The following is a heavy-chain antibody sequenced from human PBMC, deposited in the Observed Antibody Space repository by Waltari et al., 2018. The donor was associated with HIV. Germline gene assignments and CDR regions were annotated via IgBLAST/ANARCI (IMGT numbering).Heavy chain of an antibody. CDR2: IYISGST. J-gene: IGHJ6*02. D-gene: IGHD3-22*01. CDR3: ARTEVHYYDSSGYAGLTGYGMDV. Sequence: QVQLQESGPGLVKPSETLSLTCTVSGGSISSYYWSRIRQPAGKGLEWIGRIYISGSTNYNPTLKSRVTMSVDTSKKQVSLKLRSVTAADTAVYYCARTEVHYYDSSGYAGLTGYGMDVWGQGTPVTVSS. CDR1: GGSISSYY. V-gene: IGHV4-4*07.